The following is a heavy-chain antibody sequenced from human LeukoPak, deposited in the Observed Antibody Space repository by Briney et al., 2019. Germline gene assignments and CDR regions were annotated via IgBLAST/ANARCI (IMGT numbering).Heavy chain of an antibody. V-gene: IGHV3-21*01. CDR1: GFTFSSYS. CDR3: ARDGIDSSGYYSTLDY. D-gene: IGHD3-22*01. CDR2: ISSSSSYI. Sequence: GGSLRLSCAASGFTFSSYSMNWVRQAPGKGLEWVSSISSSSSYIYYADSVEGRFTISRDNAKNSLYLQMNSLRAEDTAVYYCARDGIDSSGYYSTLDYWGQGTLVTVSS. J-gene: IGHJ4*02.